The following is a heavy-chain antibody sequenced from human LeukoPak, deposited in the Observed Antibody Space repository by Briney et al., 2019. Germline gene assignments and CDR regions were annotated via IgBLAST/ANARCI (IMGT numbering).Heavy chain of an antibody. V-gene: IGHV4-34*08. CDR3: ATEGVVPAATFDY. CDR2: INHSGST. CDR1: GFTFSSYA. Sequence: GSLRLSCAASGFTFSSYAMSWVRQAPGKGLEWIGEINHSGSTNYNPSLKSRVTISVDTSKNQFSLKLSSVTAADTAVYYCATEGVVPAATFDYWGQGTLVTVSS. J-gene: IGHJ4*02. D-gene: IGHD2-2*01.